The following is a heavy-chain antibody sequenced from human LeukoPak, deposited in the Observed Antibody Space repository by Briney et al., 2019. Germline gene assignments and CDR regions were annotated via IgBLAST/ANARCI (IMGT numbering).Heavy chain of an antibody. V-gene: IGHV3-30*03. Sequence: GRSLRLSCAASEFIFGSYGIHWVRQAPGKGLEWVAVISFGGGTKYYADSVKGRFTISRDNSKNTLYLEMNSLRAEDTAVYYCARGPGAGARGGFDYWGQGTLVTVSS. CDR2: ISFGGGTK. J-gene: IGHJ4*02. CDR3: ARGPGAGARGGFDY. CDR1: EFIFGSYG. D-gene: IGHD6-19*01.